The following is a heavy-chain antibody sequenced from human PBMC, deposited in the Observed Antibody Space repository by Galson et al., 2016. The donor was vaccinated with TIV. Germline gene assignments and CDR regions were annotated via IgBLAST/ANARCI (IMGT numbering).Heavy chain of an antibody. CDR1: GDSLSSFF. D-gene: IGHD5-18*01. CDR3: AKDRNTAMDTYYYYYGMDV. V-gene: IGHV1-69*01. J-gene: IGHJ6*02. Sequence: SCKVSGDSLSSFFINWVRQAPGRGLEWMGGIIPLFGTTNYAQKFQGRVTITADESTSTAYLELSSVRSDDTAVYFCAKDRNTAMDTYYYYYGMDVWGQETTVTVS. CDR2: IIPLFGTT.